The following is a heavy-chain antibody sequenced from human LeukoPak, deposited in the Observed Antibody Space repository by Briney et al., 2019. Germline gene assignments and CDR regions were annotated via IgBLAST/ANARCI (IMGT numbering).Heavy chain of an antibody. CDR1: GGSISSGSYY. J-gene: IGHJ4*02. Sequence: SETLSLTCTVSGGSISSGSYYWSWIRQPARKGLEWIGRIYTSGSTNYNPSLKSRVTISVDTSKNQFSLKLSSVTAADTAVYYCAKDIWNCGGDCYSYYFDYWGQGTLVTVSS. V-gene: IGHV4-61*02. D-gene: IGHD2-21*02. CDR3: AKDIWNCGGDCYSYYFDY. CDR2: IYTSGST.